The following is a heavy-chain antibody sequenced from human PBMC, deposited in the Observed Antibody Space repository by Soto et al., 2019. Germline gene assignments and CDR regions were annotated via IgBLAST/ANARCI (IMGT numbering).Heavy chain of an antibody. Sequence: GASVKVCWEACRDSFTSCYMCRARQSPGQGLEWMGIINPSGGSTSYAQKFQGRVTMTRDTSTSTVYMELSSLRSEDTAVYYCARGLLELPSTQIYYYYYGMDVWGQGTTVTVSS. V-gene: IGHV1-46*01. CDR1: RDSFTSCY. D-gene: IGHD1-7*01. CDR3: ARGLLELPSTQIYYYYYGMDV. CDR2: INPSGGST. J-gene: IGHJ6*02.